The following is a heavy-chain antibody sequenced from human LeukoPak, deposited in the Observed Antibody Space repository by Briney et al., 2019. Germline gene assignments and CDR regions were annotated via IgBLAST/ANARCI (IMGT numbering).Heavy chain of an antibody. J-gene: IGHJ4*02. CDR3: ARASGVATVIN. CDR1: GFTFSSYW. V-gene: IGHV3-74*01. D-gene: IGHD2-15*01. Sequence: GGSLRLSCAASGFTFSSYWMHWVRQAPGKGLVWVSRINSDGSSASYADSVKGRFTISRDNAKNTLYLQMNSLRAEDTAVYYCARASGVATVINWGQGTLVTVSS. CDR2: INSDGSSA.